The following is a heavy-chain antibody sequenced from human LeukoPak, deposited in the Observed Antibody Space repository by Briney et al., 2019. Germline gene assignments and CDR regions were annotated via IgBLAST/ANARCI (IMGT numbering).Heavy chain of an antibody. Sequence: SQTLSLTCTVSGGSISSGGYYWSWIRQPPGKGLEWIGYIYHSGSTYYNPSLKSRVTISVDRSKNQFSLKLSSVTAADTAVYYCARENTQFWSDYDEGDAFDIWGQGTMVTVSS. CDR3: ARENTQFWSDYDEGDAFDI. D-gene: IGHD1-26*01. J-gene: IGHJ3*02. V-gene: IGHV4-30-2*01. CDR1: GGSISSGGYY. CDR2: IYHSGST.